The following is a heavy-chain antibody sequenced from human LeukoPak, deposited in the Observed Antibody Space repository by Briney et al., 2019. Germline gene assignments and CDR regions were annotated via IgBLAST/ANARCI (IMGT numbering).Heavy chain of an antibody. D-gene: IGHD1-1*01. CDR3: ARHWNHDS. J-gene: IGHJ5*01. Sequence: PGGSLRLSCAASGFTFSSHSMTWVRQAPGRGLEWVANINHDGSEEFYGDSVKGRFTISRDNAKNSLYLQMNSLRDDDTAVYYCARHWNHDSWGQGTLVPVSS. V-gene: IGHV3-7*01. CDR2: INHDGSEE. CDR1: GFTFSSHS.